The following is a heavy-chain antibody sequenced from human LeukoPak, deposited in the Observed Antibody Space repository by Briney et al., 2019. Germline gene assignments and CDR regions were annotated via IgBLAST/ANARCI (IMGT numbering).Heavy chain of an antibody. D-gene: IGHD6-19*01. CDR2: IIPIFGTA. Sequence: SVKVSCKASGGTFSSYAISWVRQAPGQGLEWMGGIIPIFGTANYAQKFQGRVTITADKSTSTAYMELSSLRSEDTAVYYCARSIAVAGDAYFDYRGQGTLVTVSS. CDR3: ARSIAVAGDAYFDY. CDR1: GGTFSSYA. J-gene: IGHJ4*02. V-gene: IGHV1-69*06.